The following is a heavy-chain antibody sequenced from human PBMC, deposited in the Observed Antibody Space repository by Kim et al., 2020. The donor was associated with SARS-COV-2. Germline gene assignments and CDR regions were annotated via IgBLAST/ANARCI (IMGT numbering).Heavy chain of an antibody. J-gene: IGHJ4*02. CDR2: ISYDGSNK. V-gene: IGHV3-33*05. CDR1: GFTFSSYG. CDR3: ARSTPLLNYYDSSGYYY. Sequence: GGSLRLSCAASGFTFSSYGMHWVRQAPGKGLEWVAVISYDGSNKYYADSVKGRFTISRDNSKNTLYLQMNSLRAEDTAVYYCARSTPLLNYYDSSGYYYWGQGTLVTVSS. D-gene: IGHD3-22*01.